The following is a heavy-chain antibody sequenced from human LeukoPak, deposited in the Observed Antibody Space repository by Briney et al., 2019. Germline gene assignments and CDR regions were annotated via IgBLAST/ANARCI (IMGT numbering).Heavy chain of an antibody. CDR1: GGSINNYY. CDR3: ARWAGARWYGSGIEYYFDY. J-gene: IGHJ4*02. Sequence: PSEPLSLTCTVSGGSINNYYWSWIRQPPGKGLEWIGYIYHSGSTYYNPSLKSRVTISVDRSKNQFSLKLSSVTAADTAVYYCARWAGARWYGSGIEYYFDYWGQGTLVTVSS. V-gene: IGHV4-59*12. D-gene: IGHD3-10*01. CDR2: IYHSGST.